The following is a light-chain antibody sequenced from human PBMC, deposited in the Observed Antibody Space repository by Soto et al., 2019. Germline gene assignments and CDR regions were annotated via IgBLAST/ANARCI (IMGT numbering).Light chain of an antibody. V-gene: IGKV1-17*01. CDR3: LRPNSYTLT. CDR1: QGIRND. J-gene: IGKJ4*01. CDR2: VAS. Sequence: DIQMTQSPSSLSASVGDRVTITCRASQGIRNDLAWYQQKPGKATKRMIYVASSLQSGVPSRFSGSGSGTEFTLTISSLQPEDPATYSCLRPNSYTLTLGGGAKVEIK.